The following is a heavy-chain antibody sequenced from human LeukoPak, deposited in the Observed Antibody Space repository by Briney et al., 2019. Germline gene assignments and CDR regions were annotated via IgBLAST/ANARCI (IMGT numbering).Heavy chain of an antibody. Sequence: GGPLRLSCAASGFTLSSYWMSWVRQAPGKGLEWVANIKQDGSEKYYVDSVKGRFTISRDNAKNSLYLQMNSLRAEDTAVYYCAREAYCSSTSCYNAEYFQHWGQGTLVTVSS. CDR3: AREAYCSSTSCYNAEYFQH. CDR2: IKQDGSEK. D-gene: IGHD2-2*02. V-gene: IGHV3-7*03. J-gene: IGHJ1*01. CDR1: GFTLSSYW.